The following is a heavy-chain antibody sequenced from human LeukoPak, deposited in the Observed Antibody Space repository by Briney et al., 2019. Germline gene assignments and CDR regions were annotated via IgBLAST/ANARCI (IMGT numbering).Heavy chain of an antibody. CDR2: IYYSGST. CDR3: ASGIAARSYFDS. V-gene: IGHV4-30-4*01. D-gene: IGHD6-6*01. Sequence: PSQTLSLTCTVSGGSISSGDYYWSWIRQPPGKGLEWIGYIYYSGSTYYNPSLKSRVTISVDTSKNQFSLKLSSVTDADTAVYYCASGIAARSYFDSWGQGTLVTVSS. CDR1: GGSISSGDYY. J-gene: IGHJ4*02.